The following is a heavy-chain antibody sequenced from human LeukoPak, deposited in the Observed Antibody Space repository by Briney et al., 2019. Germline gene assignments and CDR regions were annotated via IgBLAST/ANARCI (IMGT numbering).Heavy chain of an antibody. Sequence: SVKVSCKASGYTFTSYYMHWVRQAPGQGLEWMGGIIPIFGTANYAQKFQGRVTITTDESTSTAYMELSSLRSEDTAVYYCAREAYCGGDCYSGASVYWGQGTLVTVSS. CDR3: AREAYCGGDCYSGASVY. V-gene: IGHV1-69*05. CDR1: GYTFTSYY. CDR2: IIPIFGTA. D-gene: IGHD2-21*02. J-gene: IGHJ4*02.